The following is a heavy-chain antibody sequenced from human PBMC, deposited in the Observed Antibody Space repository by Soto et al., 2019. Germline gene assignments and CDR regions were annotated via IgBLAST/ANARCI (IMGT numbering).Heavy chain of an antibody. Sequence: EVQLLESGGGLVQPGGSLRLSCVGSGFTFINYAMNWVRQAPGKGLEWVSGISGGGDRTFDADSVKGRFTISRDNSKNTENLQMISVRADYTAGYYCARKVLRSTSRADWWYFDRWGRGTLVTVSS. CDR2: ISGGGDRT. D-gene: IGHD2-2*01. CDR1: GFTFINYA. V-gene: IGHV3-23*01. J-gene: IGHJ2*01. CDR3: ARKVLRSTSRADWWYFDR.